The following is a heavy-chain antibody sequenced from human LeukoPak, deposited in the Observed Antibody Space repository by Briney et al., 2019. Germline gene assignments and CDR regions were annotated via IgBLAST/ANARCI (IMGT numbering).Heavy chain of an antibody. J-gene: IGHJ4*02. CDR3: ARESRTEYSSPIDY. V-gene: IGHV4-4*07. D-gene: IGHD6-6*01. CDR1: GGSINNYY. Sequence: SETPSLTCTVSGGSINNYYWTWVRQPAGKGLEWIGRIYTSGSTKYNPSLKSRISMSVDTSKNQFSLKLSSVTAADTAVYYCARESRTEYSSPIDYWGQGTLVTVSS. CDR2: IYTSGST.